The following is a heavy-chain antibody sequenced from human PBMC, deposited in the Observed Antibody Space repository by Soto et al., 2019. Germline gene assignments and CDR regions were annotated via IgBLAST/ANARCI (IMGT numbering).Heavy chain of an antibody. V-gene: IGHV4-59*01. J-gene: IGHJ4*02. Sequence: SETLSLTCTVSGGSISSYYGSWIRQPPGKGLEWIGYIYYSGSTNYNPSLKSRVTISVDTSKNQFSLKLSSVTAADTAVYYCAKYSSGWYQDYFDYWGQGTLVTVSS. CDR1: GGSISSYY. CDR3: AKYSSGWYQDYFDY. D-gene: IGHD6-19*01. CDR2: IYYSGST.